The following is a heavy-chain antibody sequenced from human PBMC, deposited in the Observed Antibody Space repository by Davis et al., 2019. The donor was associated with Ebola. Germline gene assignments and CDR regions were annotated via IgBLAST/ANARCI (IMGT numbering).Heavy chain of an antibody. CDR2: ISGSGGST. CDR1: GFSFSHAW. CDR3: ARELVVYAMGYYYYYGMDV. Sequence: GESLKISCAASGFSFSHAWMSWVRQAPGKGLEWVSAISGSGGSTYHADSVKGRFTISRDNAKNSLYLQMNSLRAEDTAVYYCARELVVYAMGYYYYYGMDVWGQGTTVTVSS. D-gene: IGHD2-8*02. V-gene: IGHV3-11*04. J-gene: IGHJ6*02.